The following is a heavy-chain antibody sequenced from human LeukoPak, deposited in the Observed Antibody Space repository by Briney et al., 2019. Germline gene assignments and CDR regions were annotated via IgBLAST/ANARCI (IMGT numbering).Heavy chain of an antibody. D-gene: IGHD2-2*01. V-gene: IGHV4-39*01. Sequence: SETLSLTCTVSGGSISSSSYYWGSIRQPPGKGLEWIGSIYYSGSTYYNPSLKSRVTISVDTSKNQFSLKLSSVTAADSAVYYCARHVRKYQLLFWDMDVWGKGTTVTVSS. CDR1: GGSISSSSYY. CDR2: IYYSGST. CDR3: ARHVRKYQLLFWDMDV. J-gene: IGHJ6*03.